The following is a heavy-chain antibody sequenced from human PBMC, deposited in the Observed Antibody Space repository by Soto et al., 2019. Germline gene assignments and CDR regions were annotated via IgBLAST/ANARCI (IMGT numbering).Heavy chain of an antibody. CDR1: GFTFSDYY. D-gene: IGHD6-13*01. Sequence: GGSLRLSCAASGFTFSDYYISWIRQAPGKGLEWVSYISSSSSYTNYADSVKGRFTISRDNAKNSLYLQMNSLRAEDTAVYYCAKGWPAAAGVFDYWGQGTLVTVSS. CDR2: ISSSSSYT. V-gene: IGHV3-11*05. CDR3: AKGWPAAAGVFDY. J-gene: IGHJ4*02.